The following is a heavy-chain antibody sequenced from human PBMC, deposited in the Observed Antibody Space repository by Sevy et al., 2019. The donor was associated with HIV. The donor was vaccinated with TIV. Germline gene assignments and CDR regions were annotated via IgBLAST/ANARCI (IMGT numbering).Heavy chain of an antibody. CDR2: IYYSGST. Sequence: SETLSLTCTVSGGSISSGGYYWSWIRQHPGKGLEWIGYIYYSGSTYYNPSLKSRVTISVDTSKNQFPLKLSSVTAADTAVYYCARMGRMTTVTTDYDAFDIWGQGTMVTVSS. D-gene: IGHD4-17*01. J-gene: IGHJ3*02. V-gene: IGHV4-31*03. CDR1: GGSISSGGYY. CDR3: ARMGRMTTVTTDYDAFDI.